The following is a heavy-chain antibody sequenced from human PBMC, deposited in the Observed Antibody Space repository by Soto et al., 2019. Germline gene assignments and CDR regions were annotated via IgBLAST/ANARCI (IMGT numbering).Heavy chain of an antibody. CDR3: AKDLEYSSSSRRGHFDY. V-gene: IGHV3-9*01. D-gene: IGHD6-6*01. CDR1: GFTFDDYA. J-gene: IGHJ4*02. CDR2: ISWNSGTI. Sequence: EVQLVESGGGLIQPGRSLRLSCAASGFTFDDYAMHWVRQAPGKGLEWVSGISWNSGTIAYADSVEGRFTISRDSAKNSVYLQMNRLRAEDTALYYCAKDLEYSSSSRRGHFDYWGQGTLVIVSS.